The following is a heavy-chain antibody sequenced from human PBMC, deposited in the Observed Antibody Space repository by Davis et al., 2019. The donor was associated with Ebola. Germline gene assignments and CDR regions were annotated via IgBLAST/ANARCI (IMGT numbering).Heavy chain of an antibody. V-gene: IGHV1-18*01. CDR2: ISAYNGNT. CDR1: GYTFTSYG. CDR3: ARAGGYCSGGSCSWFDP. D-gene: IGHD2-15*01. J-gene: IGHJ5*02. Sequence: AASVKVSCKASGYTFTSYGISWVRQAPGQGLEWMGWISAYNGNTNYAQKLQGRVTMTTDTSTSTAYMELRSLRSDDTAVYYCARAGGYCSGGSCSWFDPWGQGTLVTVSS.